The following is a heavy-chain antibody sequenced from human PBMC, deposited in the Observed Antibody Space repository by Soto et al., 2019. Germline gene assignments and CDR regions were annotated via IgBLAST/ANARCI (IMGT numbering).Heavy chain of an antibody. D-gene: IGHD1-1*01. J-gene: IGHJ6*02. CDR3: ARDGRRGYDMDV. V-gene: IGHV3-48*02. CDR1: GFIFTDYS. Sequence: EVELVESGGGLVQPGGSLRLSCVGSGFIFTDYSVNWVRQAPGKGLEWVSFITASTTTIYYADSVKGRFTISRDNAKNSVYLQMNSLRDEDTAVYYCARDGRRGYDMDVWGQGTTVTVS. CDR2: ITASTTTI.